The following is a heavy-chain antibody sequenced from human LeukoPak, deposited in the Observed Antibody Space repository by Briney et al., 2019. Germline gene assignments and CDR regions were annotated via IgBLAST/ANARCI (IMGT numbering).Heavy chain of an antibody. V-gene: IGHV3-74*01. CDR2: ISTDGKST. J-gene: IGHJ4*02. D-gene: IGHD3-22*01. Sequence: GGSLRLSCVASGFTFSNYWMLWVRQAPGKGLMWVSLISTDGKSTRYAESVKGRFTISRDNAKNALYLQMNSLRAEDTAVYYCAKSSYYDSSGYYREYYFDYWGQGTLVTVSS. CDR1: GFTFSNYW. CDR3: AKSSYYDSSGYYREYYFDY.